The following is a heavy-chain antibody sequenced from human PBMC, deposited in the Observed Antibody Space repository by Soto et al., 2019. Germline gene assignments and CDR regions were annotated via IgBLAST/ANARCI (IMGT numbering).Heavy chain of an antibody. CDR2: ISYDGSNK. D-gene: IGHD2-2*01. V-gene: IGHV3-30*18. Sequence: XESLGLSGAASGFTFSSYGMHGVRQAPGKGLEWVAVISYDGSNKYYADSVKGRFTISRDNSKNTLYLQMNSLRAEDTAVYYCAKDHHCSSTSCYGMDVWGQGTTVTVSS. CDR3: AKDHHCSSTSCYGMDV. J-gene: IGHJ6*02. CDR1: GFTFSSYG.